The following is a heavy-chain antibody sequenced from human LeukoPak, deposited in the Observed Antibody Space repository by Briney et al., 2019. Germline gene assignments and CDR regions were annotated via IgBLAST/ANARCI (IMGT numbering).Heavy chain of an antibody. Sequence: GGSLRLSCAASGFTFSSYSMNWVRQAPGKGLEWVSYISSSSSAIYYADSVKGRFTISRDNAKNSLYLQMNSLRAEDTAVYYCARALRYFDWSFDYRGQGTLVTVSS. D-gene: IGHD3-9*01. CDR1: GFTFSSYS. V-gene: IGHV3-48*04. CDR2: ISSSSSAI. J-gene: IGHJ4*02. CDR3: ARALRYFDWSFDY.